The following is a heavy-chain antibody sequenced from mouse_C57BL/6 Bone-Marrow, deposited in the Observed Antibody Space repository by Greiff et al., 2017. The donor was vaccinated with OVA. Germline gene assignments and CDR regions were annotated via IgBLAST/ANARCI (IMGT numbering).Heavy chain of an antibody. Sequence: EVKVVESGGGLVKPGGSLKLSCAASGFTFSDYYMYWVRQTPEKRLEWVATISDGGSYTYYPDSVKGRFTISRDNAKNNLYLQMSSLKSEDTAMYYCARGTTADYWGQGTTLTVSS. J-gene: IGHJ2*01. CDR2: ISDGGSYT. CDR1: GFTFSDYY. V-gene: IGHV5-4*02. D-gene: IGHD1-2*01. CDR3: ARGTTADY.